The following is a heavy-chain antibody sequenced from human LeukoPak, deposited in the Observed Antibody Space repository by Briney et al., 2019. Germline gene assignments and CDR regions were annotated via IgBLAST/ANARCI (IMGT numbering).Heavy chain of an antibody. CDR1: GFTFSSYG. D-gene: IGHD3-22*01. CDR2: IWYDGSNK. CDR3: ARGAHYYDSSGPDY. Sequence: GGSLRLSCSASGFTFSSYGMHWVRQAPGKGLEGVAVIWYDGSNKYYADSVKGRFTISRDNSKNTLYLQMNSLRAEDTAVYYCARGAHYYDSSGPDYWGQGTLVTVSS. V-gene: IGHV3-33*01. J-gene: IGHJ4*02.